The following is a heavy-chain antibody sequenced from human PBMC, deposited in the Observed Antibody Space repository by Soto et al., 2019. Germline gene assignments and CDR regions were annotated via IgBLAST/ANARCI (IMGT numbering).Heavy chain of an antibody. CDR2: IYYSGST. V-gene: IGHV4-39*07. CDR3: ARATYYYDSSGYWVNWFDP. D-gene: IGHD3-22*01. CDR1: GGSISSSSYY. Sequence: SETLSLTCAVSGGSISSSSYYWGWIRQPPGKGLEWIGYIYYSGSTYYNPSLKSRVTISVDTSKNQFSLKLSSVTAADTAVYYCARATYYYDSSGYWVNWFDPWGQGTLVTVSS. J-gene: IGHJ5*02.